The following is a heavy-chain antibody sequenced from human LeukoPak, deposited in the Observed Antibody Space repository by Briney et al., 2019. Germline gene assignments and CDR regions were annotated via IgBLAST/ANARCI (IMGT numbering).Heavy chain of an antibody. D-gene: IGHD2-2*01. CDR1: GFTFSGSA. V-gene: IGHV3-73*01. Sequence: GGSLRLSCTASGFTFSGSAMHWVRQASGKGLEWVGRIRSKANSYATVYAASVKGRFTISRDDSKNTLYLQMNSLRAEDTAVYYCAKGDQLQTPSDYWGQGTLVTVSS. CDR3: AKGDQLQTPSDY. CDR2: IRSKANSYAT. J-gene: IGHJ4*02.